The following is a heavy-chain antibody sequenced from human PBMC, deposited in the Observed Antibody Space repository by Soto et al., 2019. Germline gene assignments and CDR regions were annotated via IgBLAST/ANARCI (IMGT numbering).Heavy chain of an antibody. CDR3: ARDSLRYSSGWLSYFDY. D-gene: IGHD6-19*01. J-gene: IGHJ4*02. CDR2: IWYDGSSK. V-gene: IGHV3-33*01. Sequence: QVQLVESGGGVVQPGRSLRLSCAASGFTFSSYGMHWVRQAPGKRLEWVAVIWYDGSSKYYADSVKGRFTISRDNSKNTLYLQMNSLRAEDTAVYYCARDSLRYSSGWLSYFDYWGQGTLVTVSS. CDR1: GFTFSSYG.